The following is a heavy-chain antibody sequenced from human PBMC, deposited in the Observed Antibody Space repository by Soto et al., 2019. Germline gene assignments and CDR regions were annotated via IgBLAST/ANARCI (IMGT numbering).Heavy chain of an antibody. CDR1: GGSISSYY. Sequence: PSETLSLTCTVSGGSISSYYWSWIRQPPGKGLEWIGYIYYSGSTNYNPSLKSRVTISVDTSKNQFSLKLSSVTAADTAVYYCARVIGRGSWYYYGSGPSYNWFDPWGQGNLVTVSS. CDR2: IYYSGST. D-gene: IGHD3-10*01. CDR3: ARVIGRGSWYYYGSGPSYNWFDP. V-gene: IGHV4-59*01. J-gene: IGHJ5*02.